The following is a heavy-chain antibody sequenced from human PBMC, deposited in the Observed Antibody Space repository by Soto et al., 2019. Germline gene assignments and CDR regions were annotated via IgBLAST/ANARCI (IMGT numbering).Heavy chain of an antibody. CDR2: ISGSGGST. CDR3: EKNFTMIVARPFDY. V-gene: IGHV3-23*01. Sequence: GGSERLSCTASGFNFGSYAMSWVRQAPGKGLEWVSAISGSGGSTYYADSVKGRFTISRDNSKNTLYLQMNSLRAEDTAVYYCEKNFTMIVARPFDYGGQETLVTVP. J-gene: IGHJ4*02. D-gene: IGHD3-22*01. CDR1: GFNFGSYA.